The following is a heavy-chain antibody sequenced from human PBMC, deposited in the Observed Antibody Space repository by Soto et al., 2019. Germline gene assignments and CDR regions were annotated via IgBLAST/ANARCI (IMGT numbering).Heavy chain of an antibody. CDR2: IIPVFGTP. CDR1: GGSLSNYG. CDR3: ARGDATKIVVTTYYAMDV. D-gene: IGHD3-22*01. Sequence: QVQLVQSGAEVKKPGSSVKVSCKASGGSLSNYGISWVRQAPGQGLEWMGAIIPVFGTPNYAQKFNDRVTTTADESTTTVYMEVRSLTSEDPAVYYCARGDATKIVVTTYYAMDVWGQGTTVTVSS. J-gene: IGHJ6*02. V-gene: IGHV1-69*12.